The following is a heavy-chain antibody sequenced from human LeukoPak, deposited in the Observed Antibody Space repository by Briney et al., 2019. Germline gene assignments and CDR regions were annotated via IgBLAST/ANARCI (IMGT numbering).Heavy chain of an antibody. V-gene: IGHV4-59*12. CDR3: ARARYSSSWHGDFYFDY. D-gene: IGHD6-13*01. CDR1: GASISSYY. Sequence: SETLSLTCSVSGASISSYYCSWIRQSPGKGLEWVASIYYNGHTYYNPSLKSRLSISVDTPKKHFSLKLTSITAADTAVYYCARARYSSSWHGDFYFDYWGQGALVTVSS. CDR2: IYYNGHT. J-gene: IGHJ4*01.